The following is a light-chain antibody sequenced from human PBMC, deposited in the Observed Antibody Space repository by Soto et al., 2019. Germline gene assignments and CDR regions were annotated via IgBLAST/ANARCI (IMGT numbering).Light chain of an antibody. J-gene: IGLJ3*02. CDR1: SSDVGRYNY. V-gene: IGLV2-14*01. Sequence: QSVLTQPASVSGSPGQSITISCTGTSSDVGRYNYVSWYQQHPGEVPKLLIYDVSNRPSGVSDRFSGSKSGNTASLTISGLQAGDEADYYCSSHTASSTWVFGGGTKL. CDR3: SSHTASSTWV. CDR2: DVS.